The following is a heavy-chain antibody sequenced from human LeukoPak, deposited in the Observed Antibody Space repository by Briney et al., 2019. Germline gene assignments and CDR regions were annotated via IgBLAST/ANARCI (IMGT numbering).Heavy chain of an antibody. CDR2: IYTSGST. Sequence: SQTLSLTCTVSGGSISSGSYYWSWIRQPAGKGLEWIVRIYTSGSTNYNPSLKSRVTISVDTSKNQFSLKLSSVTAADTAVYYCARSLTGYAPISFDIWGQGTMVTVSS. V-gene: IGHV4-61*02. CDR1: GGSISSGSYY. D-gene: IGHD3-9*01. J-gene: IGHJ3*02. CDR3: ARSLTGYAPISFDI.